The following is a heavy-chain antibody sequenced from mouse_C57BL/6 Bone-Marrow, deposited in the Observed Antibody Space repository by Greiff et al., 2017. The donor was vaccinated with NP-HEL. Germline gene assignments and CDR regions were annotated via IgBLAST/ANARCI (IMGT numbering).Heavy chain of an antibody. V-gene: IGHV1-31*01. CDR3: ARGFYYYGSSYDWFAY. CDR1: GYSFTGYY. D-gene: IGHD1-1*01. CDR2: IYPYNGVS. J-gene: IGHJ3*01. Sequence: EVQLQQSGPELVKPGASVKISCKASGYSFTGYYMHWVKQSPGNILDWIGYIYPYNGVSSYNQKFKGKATLTVDKSSSTAYMELRSLTSEDSAVYYCARGFYYYGSSYDWFAYWGQGTLVTVSA.